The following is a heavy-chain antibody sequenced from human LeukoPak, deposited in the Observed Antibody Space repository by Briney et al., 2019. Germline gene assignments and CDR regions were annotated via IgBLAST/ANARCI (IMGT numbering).Heavy chain of an antibody. V-gene: IGHV4-34*01. D-gene: IGHD2-8*02. CDR2: INHSGST. J-gene: IGHJ4*02. CDR1: GGSFSDYY. Sequence: SETLSLTCALYGGSFSDYYWSWIRQPPGKGLERIGEINHSGSTNYNPSLKSRVTISVDTSKNQFSLKLSSVTAADTAVYYCARRITVVYYFDYWGQGTPVTVSS. CDR3: ARRITVVYYFDY.